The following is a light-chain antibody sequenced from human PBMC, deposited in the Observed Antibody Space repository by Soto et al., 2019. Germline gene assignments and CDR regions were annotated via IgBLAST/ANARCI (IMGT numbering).Light chain of an antibody. CDR2: DAS. V-gene: IGKV3-11*01. J-gene: IGKJ5*01. CDR3: QQRSNWAT. CDR1: QSVSSK. Sequence: EIVMTQSPATLSVSPGERAALSFRASQSVSSKLAWYRQRPGQAPRLVIYDASNRATGIPARFSGSGSVTDFTLTISSLEPEDFAVYYCQQRSNWATFGQGTRLEIK.